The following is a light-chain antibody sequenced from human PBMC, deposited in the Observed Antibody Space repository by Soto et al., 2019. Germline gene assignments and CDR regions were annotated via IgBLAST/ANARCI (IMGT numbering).Light chain of an antibody. V-gene: IGKV1-5*01. J-gene: IGKJ4*01. CDR3: KQRSNLPLT. CDR2: DAS. Sequence: IQMPQSPSTLSASVGDRVTITCRASQSITRCVAWDQHEPGEAPKLVIYDASSLESGVPSRFSGSGSGTDFTLTISSLEAEDFAGYYCKQRSNLPLTFGGGAK. CDR1: QSITRC.